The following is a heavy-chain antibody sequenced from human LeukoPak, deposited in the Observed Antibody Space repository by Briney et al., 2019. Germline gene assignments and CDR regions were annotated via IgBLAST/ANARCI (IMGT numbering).Heavy chain of an antibody. CDR3: ARHVEQWLTPFDY. CDR1: GGSISSYY. Sequence: SETLSLTCTVSGGSISSYYWSWIRQSPGKGLEWLGYIYYSGRTNYNPSLKSRVTISVDTSKNQFSLKLSSVTAADTAVYYCARHVEQWLTPFDYWGQGTLVTVSS. J-gene: IGHJ4*02. CDR2: IYYSGRT. D-gene: IGHD6-19*01. V-gene: IGHV4-59*08.